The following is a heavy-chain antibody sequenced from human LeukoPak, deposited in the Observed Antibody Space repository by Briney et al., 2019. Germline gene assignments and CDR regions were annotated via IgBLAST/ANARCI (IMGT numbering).Heavy chain of an antibody. CDR2: ISYDGSNK. J-gene: IGHJ4*02. D-gene: IGHD5-18*01. CDR1: GFTFSSYA. Sequence: GGSLRLSCAASGFTFSSYAMHWVRQAPGKGLEWVEVISYDGSNKYYADSVKGRFTISRDNSKNTLYLQMNSLRAEDTAVYYCARGLSSYGYFDYWGQGTLVTVSS. CDR3: ARGLSSYGYFDY. V-gene: IGHV3-30-3*01.